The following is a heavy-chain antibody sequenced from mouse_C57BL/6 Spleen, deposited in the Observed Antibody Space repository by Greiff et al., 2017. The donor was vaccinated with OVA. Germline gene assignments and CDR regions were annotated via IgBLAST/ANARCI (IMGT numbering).Heavy chain of an antibody. D-gene: IGHD2-3*01. CDR3: AREEIYDGYPYYFDY. CDR1: GFTFSSYG. V-gene: IGHV5-6*01. Sequence: EVKLMESGGDLVKPGGSLKLSCAASGFTFSSYGMSWVRQTPDKRLEWVATISSGGSYTYYPDSVKGRFTISRDNAKNTLYLQMSSLKSEDTAMYYCAREEIYDGYPYYFDYWGQGTTLTVSS. CDR2: ISSGGSYT. J-gene: IGHJ2*01.